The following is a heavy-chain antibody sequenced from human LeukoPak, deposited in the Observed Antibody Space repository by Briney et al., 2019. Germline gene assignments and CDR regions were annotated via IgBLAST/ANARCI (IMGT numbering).Heavy chain of an antibody. CDR1: GYTFMSYG. D-gene: IGHD3-22*01. CDR3: ARDHTMIVVPDQEGFDY. CDR2: INPNSGGT. J-gene: IGHJ4*02. Sequence: ASVKVSCKASGYTFMSYGIHWVRQAPGQGLEWMGWINPNSGGTNYAQKFQGRVTMTRDTSISTAYMELSRLRFDDTAVYYCARDHTMIVVPDQEGFDYWGQGTLVTVSS. V-gene: IGHV1-2*02.